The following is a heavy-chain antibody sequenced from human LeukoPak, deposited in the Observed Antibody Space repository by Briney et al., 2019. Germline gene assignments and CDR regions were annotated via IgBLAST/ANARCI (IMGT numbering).Heavy chain of an antibody. CDR2: IYYSGST. CDR3: AASTVTPTSGWFDP. J-gene: IGHJ5*02. CDR1: GGSLSSYY. V-gene: IGHV4-59*01. D-gene: IGHD4-17*01. Sequence: SETLSLTCTVSGGSLSSYYWSWIRQPPGKGLEWIGYIYYSGSTNYNPSLKSRVTISVDTSKNQFSLKLSSVTAADTAVYYCAASTVTPTSGWFDPWGQGTLVTVSS.